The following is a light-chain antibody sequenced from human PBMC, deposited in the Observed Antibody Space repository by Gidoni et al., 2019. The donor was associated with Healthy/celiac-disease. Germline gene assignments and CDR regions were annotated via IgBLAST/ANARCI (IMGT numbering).Light chain of an antibody. J-gene: IGLJ3*02. CDR2: STN. Sequence: QTVVTQEPSFSVSPGGTVTLTCGLSSGSVSTSYYPSWYQQTPGQAPRTLIYSTNPRSSGVPDRFSGSIRGNKAALTITGAQADDESDYYCVLYMGSGSWVFVGGTKLTVL. V-gene: IGLV8-61*01. CDR3: VLYMGSGSWV. CDR1: SGSVSTSYY.